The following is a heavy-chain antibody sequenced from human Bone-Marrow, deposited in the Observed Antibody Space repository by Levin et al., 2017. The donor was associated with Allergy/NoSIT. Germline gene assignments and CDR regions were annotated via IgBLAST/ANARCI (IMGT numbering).Heavy chain of an antibody. J-gene: IGHJ6*02. V-gene: IGHV3-72*01. CDR1: GFTFGDHY. CDR2: ARNKVKSYTT. Sequence: LSLTCAASGFTFGDHYMDWVRQAPGKGLEWVARARNKVKSYTTEYAASVKGRFTISRDDSQNSLYLQMNSLKIEDTAVYYCARGGTSVSNFYYGLDGWGQGTTVTVSS. D-gene: IGHD4-17*01. CDR3: ARGGTSVSNFYYGLDG.